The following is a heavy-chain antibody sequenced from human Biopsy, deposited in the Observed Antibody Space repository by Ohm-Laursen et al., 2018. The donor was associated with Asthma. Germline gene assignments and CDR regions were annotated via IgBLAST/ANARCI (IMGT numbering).Heavy chain of an antibody. CDR2: IQHDGSEK. Sequence: SLRLSCAASGFTFGDYCMSWVRQVPGQGLEWVANIQHDGSEKNHVDSLKGRFTISRDNAKNLLFLQMNSLRAEDTAVYCCARTFHFWSPYHAEHYQLWGQGTLVTVSS. D-gene: IGHD3-3*01. CDR3: ARTFHFWSPYHAEHYQL. V-gene: IGHV3-7*01. CDR1: GFTFGDYC. J-gene: IGHJ1*01.